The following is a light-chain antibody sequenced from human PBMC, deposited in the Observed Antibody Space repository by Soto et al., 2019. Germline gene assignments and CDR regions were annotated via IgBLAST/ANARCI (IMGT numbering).Light chain of an antibody. CDR3: QQYNNWPRT. J-gene: IGKJ1*01. CDR1: QSVSSD. CDR2: SAS. V-gene: IGKV3-15*01. Sequence: EIVMTQSPATLSVSPGERATLSCRASQSVSSDLAWYHQKPGQAPRLLIYSASTRATGIPARFSGSGSGTEFALTINSLQSEDFAVYYCQQYNNWPRTLGQGTKVDSK.